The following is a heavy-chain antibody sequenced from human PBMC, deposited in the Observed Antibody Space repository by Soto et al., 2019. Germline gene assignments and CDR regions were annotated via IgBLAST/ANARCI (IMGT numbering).Heavy chain of an antibody. CDR3: ARDPNIVLVPAAIYYYYGMDV. D-gene: IGHD2-2*01. J-gene: IGHJ6*02. V-gene: IGHV3-7*01. Sequence: GGSLRLSCAASGFTFSNYWMSWVRQAPGKGLEWVANIKQDGSEKYYVDSVKGRFTISRDNEKNSLYPQMNSLRAEDTAVYYCARDPNIVLVPAAIYYYYGMDVWGQGTTVTVSS. CDR1: GFTFSNYW. CDR2: IKQDGSEK.